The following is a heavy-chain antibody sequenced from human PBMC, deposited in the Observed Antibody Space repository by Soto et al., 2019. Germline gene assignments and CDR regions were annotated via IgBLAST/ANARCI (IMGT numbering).Heavy chain of an antibody. Sequence: ASVKVSCKASGYTFTGYYMHWVRQAPGQGLEWMGWINPNSGGTNYAQKFQGRVTMTRDTSISTAYMELSRLRSDDTAVYYCARVRINGGDGYFDYWGQGTLVTVSS. D-gene: IGHD2-21*02. CDR3: ARVRINGGDGYFDY. V-gene: IGHV1-2*02. J-gene: IGHJ4*02. CDR2: INPNSGGT. CDR1: GYTFTGYY.